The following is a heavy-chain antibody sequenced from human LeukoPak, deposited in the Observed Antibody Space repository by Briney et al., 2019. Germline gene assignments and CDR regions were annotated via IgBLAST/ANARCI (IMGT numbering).Heavy chain of an antibody. D-gene: IGHD5-12*01. CDR3: ARGGVATIGY. CDR2: ISYDGSNK. V-gene: IGHV3-30*04. CDR1: GFTFSSYA. Sequence: GRSLRLSCAASGFTFSSYAMHWVRQAPGKGLEWVAVISYDGSNKCYADSVKGRFTISRDNSKNTLYLQMNSLRAEDTAVYYCARGGVATIGYWGQGTLVTVSS. J-gene: IGHJ4*02.